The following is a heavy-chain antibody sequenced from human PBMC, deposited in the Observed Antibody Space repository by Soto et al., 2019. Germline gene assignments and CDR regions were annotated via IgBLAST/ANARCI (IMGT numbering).Heavy chain of an antibody. CDR3: ARDVGATTGSLEY. J-gene: IGHJ4*02. V-gene: IGHV1-69*13. CDR2: IIPIFGTA. CDR1: GGTFSSYA. D-gene: IGHD1-26*01. Sequence: SVKVSCKAAGGTFSSYAISWVRQAPGQGLEWMGGIIPIFGTANYAQKFQGRVTITADESTSTAYMELSSLRSEDTAVYYCARDVGATTGSLEYWGQGTLVTVS.